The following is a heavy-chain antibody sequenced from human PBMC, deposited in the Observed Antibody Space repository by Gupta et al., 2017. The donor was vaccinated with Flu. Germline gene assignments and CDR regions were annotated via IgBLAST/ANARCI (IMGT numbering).Heavy chain of an antibody. CDR3: ARGASYCTKGACSWGYYFQY. D-gene: IGHD2-8*01. Sequence: NAVDGDTKYSQKFQGRITITRDTSANTDYMELSSLTFEDTAVYYCARGASYCTKGACSWGYYFQYWGQGTLVTVSS. V-gene: IGHV1-3*01. CDR2: NAVDGDT. J-gene: IGHJ4*02.